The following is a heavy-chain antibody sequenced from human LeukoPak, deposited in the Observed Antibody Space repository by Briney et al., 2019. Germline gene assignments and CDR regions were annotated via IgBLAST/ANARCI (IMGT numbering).Heavy chain of an antibody. CDR1: GGSISSSSYY. D-gene: IGHD6-13*01. J-gene: IGHJ1*01. CDR2: IYYSGST. V-gene: IGHV4-39*07. Sequence: SETLSLTCIVSGGSISSSSYYWGWIRQPPGKGLEWIGSIYYSGSTYYNPSLKSRVTISVDTSKNQFSLKLRSVTAADTAVYYCARDIAAAMDFQHWGQGTLVTVSS. CDR3: ARDIAAAMDFQH.